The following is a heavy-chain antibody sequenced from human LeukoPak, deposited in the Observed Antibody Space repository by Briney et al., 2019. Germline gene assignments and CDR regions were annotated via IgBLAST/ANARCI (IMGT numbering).Heavy chain of an antibody. V-gene: IGHV5-51*01. CDR2: IYPGDSDT. CDR3: ARQPFYCSGGSCYDFDY. CDR1: GSSFTSYW. J-gene: IGHJ4*02. Sequence: GESLKISCKGSGSSFTSYWIGWVRQMPGKGLEWMGIIYPGDSDTRYSPSFQGQVTISADKSISTAYLQWSSLKASDTAMYYCARQPFYCSGGSCYDFDYWGQGTLVTVSS. D-gene: IGHD2-15*01.